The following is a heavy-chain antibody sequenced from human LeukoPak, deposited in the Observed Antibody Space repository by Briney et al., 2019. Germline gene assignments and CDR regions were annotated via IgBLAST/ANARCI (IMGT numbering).Heavy chain of an antibody. D-gene: IGHD2-15*01. V-gene: IGHV6-1*01. J-gene: IGHJ4*02. CDR3: ARAGKGSGTFDY. CDR2: TYYRSKWSN. Sequence: SQTLSLTCAISGDSVSSKNAAWNWIRQSPSRGLEWLGRTYYRSKWSNDYAVSVQSRITINPDTSKNQFSLQLNSVTPEDTAMYYCARAGKGSGTFDYWGQGTLVTVSS. CDR1: GDSVSSKNAA.